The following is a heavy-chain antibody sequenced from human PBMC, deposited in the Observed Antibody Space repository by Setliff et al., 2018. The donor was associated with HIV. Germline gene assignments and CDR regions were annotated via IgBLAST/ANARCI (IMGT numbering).Heavy chain of an antibody. D-gene: IGHD2-15*01. CDR1: GFTFSSYW. CDR2: INSDGSST. CDR3: ARARGGNSEWPY. J-gene: IGHJ4*02. Sequence: PGGSLRLSCAASGFTFSSYWMHWVRQVPGKGLVWVSRINSDGSSTTYADFVKGRFTISRDDAKNTLYLQMNSLGAEDTAVYSCARARGGNSEWPYWGQGTLVTVSS. V-gene: IGHV3-74*03.